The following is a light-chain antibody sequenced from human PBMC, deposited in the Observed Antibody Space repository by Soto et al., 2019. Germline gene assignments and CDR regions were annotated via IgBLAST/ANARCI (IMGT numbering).Light chain of an antibody. Sequence: DIPMTQSPSSLSASVGDRVTITCRASQSISSYLNWYQQKPGKAPKLLIYAASSLQSGVPSRFSGSGSGTDFTFTISSLQPEDFATYYCQKRYSTPLTSGGGTQVEIK. CDR2: AAS. CDR1: QSISSY. J-gene: IGKJ4*01. V-gene: IGKV1-39*01. CDR3: QKRYSTPLT.